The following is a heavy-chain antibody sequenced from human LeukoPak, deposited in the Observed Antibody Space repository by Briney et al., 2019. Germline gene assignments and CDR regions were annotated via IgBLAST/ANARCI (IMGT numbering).Heavy chain of an antibody. CDR2: IKQDGSEK. Sequence: GGSLRLSCAASGFTFSSDWMSWVRQAPGKGLEWVANIKQDGSEKYYVDSVKSRFTISRDNATNSLYLQMNTPSTEDTGVYYCAREVCSSTSCPYYFDHWGQGTLVTVSS. V-gene: IGHV3-7*01. CDR1: GFTFSSDW. D-gene: IGHD2-2*01. J-gene: IGHJ4*02. CDR3: AREVCSSTSCPYYFDH.